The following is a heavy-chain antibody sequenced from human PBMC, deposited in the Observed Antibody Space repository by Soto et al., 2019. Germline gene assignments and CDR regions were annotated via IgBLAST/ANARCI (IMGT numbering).Heavy chain of an antibody. V-gene: IGHV3-53*01. Sequence: PGGSLRLSCAASGFTVSSNYMNWVRQAPGEGLEWLSIIYSDGTTNYADSVKGRFTISRDNFKNTLYLRMNNLRAEDTAVYYCAILSNWGQGTLVTVSS. CDR1: GFTVSSNY. CDR2: IYSDGTT. J-gene: IGHJ4*02. CDR3: AILSN.